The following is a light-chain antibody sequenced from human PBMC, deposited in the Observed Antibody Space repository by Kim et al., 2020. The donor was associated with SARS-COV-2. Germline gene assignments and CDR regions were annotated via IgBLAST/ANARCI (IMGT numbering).Light chain of an antibody. Sequence: GQSVTISCTGTSSDVGGYNYLSWSQQHPGKAPKLMIYDVSKRPSGVPDRFSGSKSGNTASLTISGLQAEDEADYYCCSYAGSYTYVFGTGTKVTVL. CDR2: DVS. V-gene: IGLV2-11*01. CDR3: CSYAGSYTYV. CDR1: SSDVGGYNY. J-gene: IGLJ1*01.